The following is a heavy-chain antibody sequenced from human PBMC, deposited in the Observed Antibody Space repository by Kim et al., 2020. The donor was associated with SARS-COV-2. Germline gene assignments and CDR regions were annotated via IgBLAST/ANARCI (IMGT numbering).Heavy chain of an antibody. J-gene: IGHJ6*02. Sequence: ASVKVSCKASGYTFTSYAMHWVRQAPGQRLEWMGWINAGNGNTKYSQKFQGRVTITRDTSASTAYMELSSLRSEDTAVYYCARDLIKDYDILTGYYTVRYYYYGMDVWGQGTTVTVSS. D-gene: IGHD3-9*01. V-gene: IGHV1-3*01. CDR3: ARDLIKDYDILTGYYTVRYYYYGMDV. CDR1: GYTFTSYA. CDR2: INAGNGNT.